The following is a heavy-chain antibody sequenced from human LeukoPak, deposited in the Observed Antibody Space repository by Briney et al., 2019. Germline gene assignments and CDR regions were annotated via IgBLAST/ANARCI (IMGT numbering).Heavy chain of an antibody. J-gene: IGHJ4*02. Sequence: GGSLRLSCAASGLSFSTFAMSWVRQGPATGLGWVSSIRGNGGTFYADSVKGRFTLSSDSSRNTVYFQLNNLRVEDTAIYYCAKASWVSSTDAVRWGQGTLVTVSS. V-gene: IGHV3-23*01. D-gene: IGHD3-16*01. CDR1: GLSFSTFA. CDR2: IRGNGGT. CDR3: AKASWVSSTDAVR.